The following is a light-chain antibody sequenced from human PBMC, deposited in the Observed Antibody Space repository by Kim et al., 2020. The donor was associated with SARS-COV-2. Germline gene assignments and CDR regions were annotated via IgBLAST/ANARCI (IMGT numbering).Light chain of an antibody. CDR3: QHYNSYSWT. Sequence: IQMTQSPSTLSASVGDRVTITCRASQGISRWLAWYQQKPGKAPKLLIYDASSLESGVPSRFSGSGSGTEFTLTISSLQPDDFATYYCQHYNSYSWTFGQGTKVDIK. J-gene: IGKJ1*01. V-gene: IGKV1-5*01. CDR1: QGISRW. CDR2: DAS.